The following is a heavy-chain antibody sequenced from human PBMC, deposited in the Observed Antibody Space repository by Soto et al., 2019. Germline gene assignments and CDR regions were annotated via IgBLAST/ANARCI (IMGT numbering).Heavy chain of an antibody. J-gene: IGHJ4*02. Sequence: SETLSLTCTVSGGSTSSSSYYWGWIRQPPGKGLEWIGSIYYSGSTYYNPSLKSRVTISVDTSKNQFSLKLSSVTAADTAVYYCAKAQRRGYSYGFLFDYWGQGTLVTVSS. CDR1: GGSTSSSSYY. V-gene: IGHV4-39*01. CDR3: AKAQRRGYSYGFLFDY. CDR2: IYYSGST. D-gene: IGHD5-18*01.